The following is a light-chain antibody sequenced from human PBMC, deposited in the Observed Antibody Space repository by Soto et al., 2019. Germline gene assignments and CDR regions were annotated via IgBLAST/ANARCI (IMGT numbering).Light chain of an antibody. Sequence: VFTQAPATLSFSRGERATLSCRASENVRTFVDWYQQKPGQAPRLLIYGASNRATDIPARFSGSGSGTDFTLTISNLEPEDFAVYYCQQHSHWPPWTFGQGTKVDIK. CDR3: QQHSHWPPWT. J-gene: IGKJ1*01. CDR1: ENVRTF. CDR2: GAS. V-gene: IGKV3-11*01.